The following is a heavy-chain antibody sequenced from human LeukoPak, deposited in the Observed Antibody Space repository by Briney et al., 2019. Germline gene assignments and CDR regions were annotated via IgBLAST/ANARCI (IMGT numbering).Heavy chain of an antibody. V-gene: IGHV3-7*01. CDR3: VVTTRSYPFDY. D-gene: IGHD4-23*01. Sequence: PGGSLRPSCAASGFTFSSNWMCWVRQDPGKGLEWVANINQDGSVKNYVDSVKGRFTISRDNAKNSLYLQMNSLRAEDTAVYYCVVTTRSYPFDYWGQGTLVTVSS. J-gene: IGHJ4*02. CDR1: GFTFSSNW. CDR2: INQDGSVK.